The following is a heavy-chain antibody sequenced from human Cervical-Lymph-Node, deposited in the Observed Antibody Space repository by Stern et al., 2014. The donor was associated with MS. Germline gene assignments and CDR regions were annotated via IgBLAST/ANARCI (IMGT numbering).Heavy chain of an antibody. CDR2: MHHSWTT. CDR1: GVSVSSGGYY. V-gene: IGHV4-31*03. Sequence: VQLEESGPGLVKPSQTLSLTCTVSGVSVSSGGYYWTWIRQGPGKGLEWVGYMHHSWTTFYNPSLKGRVSISRDTSKNQFSLNLRSVIAADTAVYYCATIPPHIEGAAFEIWGQGTMVTVSS. D-gene: IGHD1-26*01. J-gene: IGHJ3*02. CDR3: ATIPPHIEGAAFEI.